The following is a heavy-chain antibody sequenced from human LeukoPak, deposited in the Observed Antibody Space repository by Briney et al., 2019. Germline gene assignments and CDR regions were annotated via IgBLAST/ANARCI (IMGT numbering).Heavy chain of an antibody. D-gene: IGHD2-2*01. CDR1: GFTFDDYA. J-gene: IGHJ4*02. CDR3: AKDSEVGCSSTSCWGYFDY. Sequence: GRSLRLSCAASGFTFDDYAMHWVRHAPGKGLEWVSGISWNSGSIGYADSVKGRFTISRDNAKNSLYLQMNSPRAEDIALYYCAKDSEVGCSSTSCWGYFDYWGQGTLVTVSS. CDR2: ISWNSGSI. V-gene: IGHV3-9*03.